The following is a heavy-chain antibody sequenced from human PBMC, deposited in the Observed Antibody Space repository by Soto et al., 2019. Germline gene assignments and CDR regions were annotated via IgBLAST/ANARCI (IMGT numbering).Heavy chain of an antibody. D-gene: IGHD6-19*01. CDR1: GFTFSSYG. V-gene: IGHV3-30*03. CDR2: ISNDGRNI. CDR3: ATDRHSSGWDVDY. J-gene: IGHJ4*02. Sequence: QVQLVESGGGVVQPGRSLRLSCAASGFTFSSYGMHWVRQAPGKGLEWVAVISNDGRNIDYADSVNGRFTISRDKSKNTLFPQLNSLRAEDTAVYYCATDRHSSGWDVDYWGQGILVAVPS.